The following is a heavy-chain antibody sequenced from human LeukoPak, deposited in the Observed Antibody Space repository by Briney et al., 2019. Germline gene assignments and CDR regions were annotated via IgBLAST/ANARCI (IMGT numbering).Heavy chain of an antibody. J-gene: IGHJ6*02. CDR1: GGSFSGYF. Sequence: SETLSLTCAVYGGSFSGYFWSWIRQPPGKGLEWIGEISHSGSTNYNPSLKSRVTISVDTSKMQFSLKLSSVTAADTAVYYCARENYYDSSGYSEGMDVWGQGTTVTVS. V-gene: IGHV4-34*01. CDR2: ISHSGST. D-gene: IGHD3-22*01. CDR3: ARENYYDSSGYSEGMDV.